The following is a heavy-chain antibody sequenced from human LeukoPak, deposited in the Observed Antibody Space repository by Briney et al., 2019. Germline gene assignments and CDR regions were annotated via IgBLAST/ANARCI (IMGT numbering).Heavy chain of an antibody. CDR3: ARSYGSGSYAHDHYYYYGMDV. J-gene: IGHJ6*04. CDR2: ISSSSSYI. V-gene: IGHV3-11*06. D-gene: IGHD3-10*01. CDR1: GFTFSDYA. Sequence: PGGSLRLSCAASGFTFSDYAMRWIRQAPGKGLEWVSYISSSSSYINYADSVKGRFTVSRDNAKNSLYLQMNSLRAEDTAVYYCARSYGSGSYAHDHYYYYGMDVWGKGTTVTVSS.